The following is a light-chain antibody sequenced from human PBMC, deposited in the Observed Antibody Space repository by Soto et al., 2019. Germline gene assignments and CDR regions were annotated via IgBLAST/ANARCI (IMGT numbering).Light chain of an antibody. CDR2: DVY. CDR3: SSHRASSNPYV. CDR1: SSALGTYNY. J-gene: IGLJ1*01. Sequence: QSALTQPASVSGSSGQSITISCTETSSALGTYNYVSRYQQHPGKAPKLVIYDVYSRPSGVSDRFSGSKSGNTASLTISGLQPEDEADYYCSSHRASSNPYVFGTGTKVTVL. V-gene: IGLV2-14*03.